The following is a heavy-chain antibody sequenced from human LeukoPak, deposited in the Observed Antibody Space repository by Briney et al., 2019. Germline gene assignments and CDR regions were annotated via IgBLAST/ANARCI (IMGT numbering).Heavy chain of an antibody. CDR3: AREALYCSSTSCYDDAFDI. CDR1: GYTFTGYY. D-gene: IGHD2-2*01. V-gene: IGHV1-2*02. CDR2: INPNSGGT. J-gene: IGHJ3*02. Sequence: ASVKVSCKASGYTFTGYYMHWVRQAPGQGLEWMGWINPNSGGTNYAQKFQGRVTMTRDTSISTAYMELSRLRSDDTAVYYCAREALYCSSTSCYDDAFDIWGQGTMVTVSS.